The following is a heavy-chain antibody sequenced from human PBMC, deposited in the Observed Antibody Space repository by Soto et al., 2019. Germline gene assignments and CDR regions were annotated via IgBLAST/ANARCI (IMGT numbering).Heavy chain of an antibody. CDR3: ARHYYQVLWLVVWAGFDP. CDR1: GGSISSSSYY. CDR2: IYYSRST. V-gene: IGHV4-39*01. J-gene: IGHJ5*02. D-gene: IGHD6-19*01. Sequence: SETLSLTCTVSGGSISSSSYYWGWIRQPPGKGLEWIGSIYYSRSTYYNPSLKSRVTISVDTSKNQFSLKLSSVTAADTAVYYWARHYYQVLWLVVWAGFDPGGQGNVLTVSS.